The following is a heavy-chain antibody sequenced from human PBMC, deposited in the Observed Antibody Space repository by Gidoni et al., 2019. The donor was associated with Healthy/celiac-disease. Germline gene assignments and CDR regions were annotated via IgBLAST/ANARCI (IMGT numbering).Heavy chain of an antibody. CDR2: IYYSGST. CDR1: GGSLSSSSYY. Sequence: QLQLQESGPGLVKPSETLSLTCTVSGGSLSSSSYYWGWIRQPPGKGLEGIGSIYYSGSTYYNPSLKSRVTISVDTSKNQFSLKLSSVTAADTAVYYCARHLYGGYSLLASSYAFDIWGQGTMVTVSS. D-gene: IGHD5-18*01. J-gene: IGHJ3*02. CDR3: ARHLYGGYSLLASSYAFDI. V-gene: IGHV4-39*01.